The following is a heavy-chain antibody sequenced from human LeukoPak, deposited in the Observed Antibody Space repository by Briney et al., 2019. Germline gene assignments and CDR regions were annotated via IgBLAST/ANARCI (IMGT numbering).Heavy chain of an antibody. J-gene: IGHJ6*03. CDR3: ARPPRTITVTTGLEYMDV. CDR1: GGSISSSSYY. CDR2: IYYSGST. D-gene: IGHD4-11*01. Sequence: MPSETLSLTCTVSGGSISSSSYYRGWIRQPPGKGLEWIGSIYYSGSTYYNPSLKSRVTISVDTSKNQFSLKLSSVTAADTAVYYCARPPRTITVTTGLEYMDVWGKGTTVTVSS. V-gene: IGHV4-39*01.